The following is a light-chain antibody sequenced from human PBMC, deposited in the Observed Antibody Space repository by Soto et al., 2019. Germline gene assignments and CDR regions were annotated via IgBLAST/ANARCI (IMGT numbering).Light chain of an antibody. CDR2: YDT. Sequence: SYELTQPPSMSVAPGETARIPCGGANIGSKSVHWFQQKSGQAPVLVIYYDTDRPSGIPERFSGSNYGNTATLTISRVAVGDEADYYCQVWDRSSDHVVFGGGTQLTVL. CDR1: NIGSKS. V-gene: IGLV3-21*04. CDR3: QVWDRSSDHVV. J-gene: IGLJ2*01.